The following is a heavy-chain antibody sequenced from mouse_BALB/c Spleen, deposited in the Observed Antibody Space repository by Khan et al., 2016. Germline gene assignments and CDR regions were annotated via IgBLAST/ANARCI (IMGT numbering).Heavy chain of an antibody. CDR2: ISSGGSYT. CDR3: ARQLDGSDADYAIDY. J-gene: IGHJ4*01. CDR1: GFTFSNYA. Sequence: EVELVESGGDLVKPGGSLNLSCAASGFTFSNYAMSWVRQTPDKRLEWVATISSGGSYTYYPDSVKGRFTISRDNAKNTLYLQMSSLKSEDTAIYYCARQLDGSDADYAIDYWGQGTSVTVSS. V-gene: IGHV5-6*01. D-gene: IGHD1-1*01.